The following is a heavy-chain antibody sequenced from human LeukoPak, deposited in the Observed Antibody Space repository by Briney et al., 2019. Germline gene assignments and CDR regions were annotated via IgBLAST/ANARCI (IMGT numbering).Heavy chain of an antibody. CDR1: GFTFSSYA. D-gene: IGHD3-22*01. J-gene: IGHJ4*02. Sequence: GGSLRLSCAASGFTFSSYAMSWVRQAPGKGLEWVSAISGSGGSTYYADSVKGRFTISRDNSKNTLYLQMNSLRAEDTAVYYCAKDVDMIVVVITDFDYWGQGTLVTVSS. CDR3: AKDVDMIVVVITDFDY. V-gene: IGHV3-23*01. CDR2: ISGSGGST.